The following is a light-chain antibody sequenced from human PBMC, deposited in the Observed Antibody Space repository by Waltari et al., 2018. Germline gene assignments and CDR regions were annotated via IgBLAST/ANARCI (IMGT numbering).Light chain of an antibody. V-gene: IGKV3-20*01. J-gene: IGKJ1*01. CDR3: QHYVRLPAT. CDR1: QSVGRS. Sequence: EIVLTQSPGTLSFSHRERATTSCRASQSVGRSLAWYQQKPGQAPRLLIYGASSRATGIPDRFSGSGSGTDFSLTISRLEPEDFAVYYCQHYVRLPATFGQGTKVEIK. CDR2: GAS.